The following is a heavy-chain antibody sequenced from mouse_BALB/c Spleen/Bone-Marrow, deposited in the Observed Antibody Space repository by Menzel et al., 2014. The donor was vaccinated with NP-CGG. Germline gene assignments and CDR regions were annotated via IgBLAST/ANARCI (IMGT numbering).Heavy chain of an antibody. Sequence: DVHLVESGGGLVQPGGSRKPSCAASGFTFSSFGMHWVRQAPEKGLEWVAYISSGGSTIYYADTVMGRLTISRDNPKNTLFLQMTSLRSEDTAMYYCARSGSSSGYFDYWGQGTTLTVSS. CDR1: GFTFSSFG. CDR2: ISSGGSTI. J-gene: IGHJ2*01. D-gene: IGHD1-1*01. V-gene: IGHV5-17*02. CDR3: ARSGSSSGYFDY.